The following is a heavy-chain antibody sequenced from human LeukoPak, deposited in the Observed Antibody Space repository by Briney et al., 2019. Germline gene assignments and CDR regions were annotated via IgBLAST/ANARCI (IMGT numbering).Heavy chain of an antibody. D-gene: IGHD5-18*01. CDR2: IYYSGST. CDR3: ARSDTAMALDY. J-gene: IGHJ4*02. Sequence: PSETLSLTCADPGGSISSYYWSWIRQPPGKGLGGIGYIYYSGSTNYNPPHKRRVTISVDTSKNQFSLKLGSVSAADAAVYYCARSDTAMALDYWGQGTLVTVSS. CDR1: GGSISSYY. V-gene: IGHV4-59*08.